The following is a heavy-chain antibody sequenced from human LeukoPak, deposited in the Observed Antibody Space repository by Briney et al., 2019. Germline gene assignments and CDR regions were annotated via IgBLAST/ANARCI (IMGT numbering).Heavy chain of an antibody. CDR2: IRYDGSNK. D-gene: IGHD3-10*01. CDR1: GFTFSSYG. Sequence: GGSLRLSCAASGFTFSSYGMHWVRQAPGKGLEWVAFIRYDGSNKYYADSVKGRFTISRDNSKNTLYLQMNSLRVEDTAVYYCAKLAKYFYGSETYYFFEHWGQGTPVTASS. J-gene: IGHJ4*02. V-gene: IGHV3-30*02. CDR3: AKLAKYFYGSETYYFFEH.